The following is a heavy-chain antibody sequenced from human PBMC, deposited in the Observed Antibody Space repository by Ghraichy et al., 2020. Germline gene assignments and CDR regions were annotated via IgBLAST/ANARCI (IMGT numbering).Heavy chain of an antibody. CDR2: IIPIFGTA. Sequence: SVKVSCKASGGTFSSYAISWVRQAPGQGLEWMGGIIPIFGTANYAQKFQGRVTITADESTSTAYMELSSLRSEDTAVYYCAREVSHCSGGSCQTYYFDYWGQGTLVTVSS. CDR3: AREVSHCSGGSCQTYYFDY. CDR1: GGTFSSYA. J-gene: IGHJ4*02. D-gene: IGHD2-15*01. V-gene: IGHV1-69*13.